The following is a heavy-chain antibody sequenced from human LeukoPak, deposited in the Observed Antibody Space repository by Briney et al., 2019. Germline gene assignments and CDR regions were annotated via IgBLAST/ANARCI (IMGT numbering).Heavy chain of an antibody. Sequence: PGGSLRLSCAASGFTFSSYAMHWVRQAPGKGLEWVAVISYDGSNKYYADSVKGRFTISRDNSKNTLYLQMNSLRAEDTAVYYCARGGPYSSSTSCYLDYWGQGTLVTVSS. D-gene: IGHD2-2*01. CDR2: ISYDGSNK. V-gene: IGHV3-30-3*01. CDR1: GFTFSSYA. CDR3: ARGGPYSSSTSCYLDY. J-gene: IGHJ4*02.